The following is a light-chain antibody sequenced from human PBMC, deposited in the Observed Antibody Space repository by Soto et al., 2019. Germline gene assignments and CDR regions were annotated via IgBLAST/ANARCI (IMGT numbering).Light chain of an antibody. CDR3: SSYAGSNRI. CDR2: EVS. V-gene: IGLV2-8*01. Sequence: QSVLTQPTSASGSPGQSVTISCTGTSSDVGGYNYVSWYQQHPGKAPKLMIYEVSKRPSGVPDRFSGSKSGNTASLTASGLQAEDEADYYCSSYAGSNRIFGTGTKVTVL. J-gene: IGLJ1*01. CDR1: SSDVGGYNY.